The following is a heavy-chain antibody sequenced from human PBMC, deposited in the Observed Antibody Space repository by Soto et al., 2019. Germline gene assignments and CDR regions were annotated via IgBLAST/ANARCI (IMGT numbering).Heavy chain of an antibody. CDR2: IHPSGGT. CDR1: GGSISSGGYS. CDR3: ARVSSGYYPWFDP. J-gene: IGHJ5*02. Sequence: SETLSLTCAASGGSISSGGYSWSWLRQPPGKGLEWIGYIHPSGGTYYNPSLKSRLTISVDRSKNQFSLKLFSVTAADTAVYYCARVSSGYYPWFDPWGPGTLGTV. D-gene: IGHD3-22*01. V-gene: IGHV4-30-2*01.